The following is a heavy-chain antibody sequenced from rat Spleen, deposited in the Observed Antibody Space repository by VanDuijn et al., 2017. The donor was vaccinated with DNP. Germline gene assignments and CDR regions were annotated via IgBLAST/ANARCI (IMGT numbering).Heavy chain of an antibody. CDR2: ISSGGST. CDR3: ARASYGSSY. J-gene: IGHJ2*01. D-gene: IGHD1-3*01. CDR1: GFSLTSYG. Sequence: QVQLKESGPGLVQPSQTLSLTCTVSGFSLTSYGVIWVRQPPGKGLEWIAAISSGGSTYYNSALKSRLSISRDTSKSQVFLKMNNLQTEDTATYYCARASYGSSYWGQGVMVTVSS. V-gene: IGHV2S12*01.